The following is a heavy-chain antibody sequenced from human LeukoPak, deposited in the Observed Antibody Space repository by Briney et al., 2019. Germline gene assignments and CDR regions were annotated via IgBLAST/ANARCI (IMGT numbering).Heavy chain of an antibody. V-gene: IGHV2-5*01. CDR1: GLSLSTSGVG. CDR3: AHRRPLLLWFGESRDWFDP. D-gene: IGHD3-10*01. CDR2: IYWNDDK. Sequence: SGPTLVNPTQTLTLTCTFSGLSLSTSGVGVGWIRQPPGKALEWLALIYWNDDKRYSPSLKSRLTITKDTSKNQVVLTMTNMDPVDTATYYCAHRRPLLLWFGESRDWFDPWGQGTLVTVSS. J-gene: IGHJ5*02.